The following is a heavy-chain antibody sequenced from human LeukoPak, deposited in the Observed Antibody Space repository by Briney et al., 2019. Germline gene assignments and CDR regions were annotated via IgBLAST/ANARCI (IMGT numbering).Heavy chain of an antibody. CDR1: GYTFTGYY. CDR3: ARSNWFDP. J-gene: IGHJ5*02. CDR2: IIPIFGTA. V-gene: IGHV1-69*13. Sequence: ASVKVSCKASGYTFTGYYMHWVRQAPGQGLEWLGGIIPIFGTANYAQKFQGRVTITADESTSTAYMELSSLRSEDTAVYYCARSNWFDPWGQGPLVTVSS.